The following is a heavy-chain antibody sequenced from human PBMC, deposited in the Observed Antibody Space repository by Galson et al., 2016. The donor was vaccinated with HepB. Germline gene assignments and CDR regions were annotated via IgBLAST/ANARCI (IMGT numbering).Heavy chain of an antibody. J-gene: IGHJ4*02. CDR3: ARGTSADGFAS. V-gene: IGHV6-1*01. CDR2: TYYRSKWSN. CDR1: GDSVSSYITA. Sequence: CDISGDSVSSYITAWNWIRQSPSRGLEWLGRTYYRSKWSNDYALSVKSRITINSDTSQNHLPLQLNAVTPEDPAVYYCARGTSADGFASWGRGTLVTVSA. D-gene: IGHD6-13*01.